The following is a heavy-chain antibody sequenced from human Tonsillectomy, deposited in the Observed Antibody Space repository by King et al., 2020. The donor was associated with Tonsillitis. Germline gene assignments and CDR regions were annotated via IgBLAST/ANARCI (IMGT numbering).Heavy chain of an antibody. V-gene: IGHV4-39*07. CDR1: GGSISSSSYY. Sequence: QLQESGPGLVKPSETLSLTCTVSGGSISSSSYYWGWIRQPPGKGLEWIGSIYYSGSTYYNPSLKSRVTISVDTSKNQFSLKLSSVTAADTAVYYCAGVGPDSSGSYWYFDLWGRGTLVTVSS. CDR3: AGVGPDSSGSYWYFDL. J-gene: IGHJ2*01. CDR2: IYYSGST. D-gene: IGHD6-19*01.